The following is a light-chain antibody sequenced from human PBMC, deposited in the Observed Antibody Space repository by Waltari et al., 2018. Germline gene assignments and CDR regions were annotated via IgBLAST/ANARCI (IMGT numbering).Light chain of an antibody. J-gene: IGLJ3*02. V-gene: IGLV2-14*01. CDR2: KVN. CDR3: SSYTRRSYWV. Sequence: QSALTQPASVSGSPGPSTPISCTGTSSAVGFSPFFSWFQPPPGKAPKVMIYKVNNRPSGVSNRFSGSKSANTASLTISGLQAEDEADYYCSSYTRRSYWVFGGGTQLTVL. CDR1: SSAVGFSPF.